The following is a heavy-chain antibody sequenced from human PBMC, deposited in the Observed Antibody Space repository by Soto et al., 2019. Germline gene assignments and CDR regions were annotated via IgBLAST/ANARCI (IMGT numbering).Heavy chain of an antibody. J-gene: IGHJ4*02. CDR3: ASTGYSSGWYAY. Sequence: QLQLQESGPGLVKPSETLSLTCTVSGGSISSSSYYWGWIRQPPGKGLEWIGSIYYSGSTYYNPSLKSRVTISVDTSKNQFSLKLSSVTAADTAVYYCASTGYSSGWYAYWGQGTLVTVSS. CDR1: GGSISSSSYY. D-gene: IGHD6-19*01. CDR2: IYYSGST. V-gene: IGHV4-39*01.